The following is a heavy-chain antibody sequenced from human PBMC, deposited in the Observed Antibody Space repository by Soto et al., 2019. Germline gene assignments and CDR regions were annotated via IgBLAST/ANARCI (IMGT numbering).Heavy chain of an antibody. V-gene: IGHV3-30-3*01. D-gene: IGHD3-16*02. J-gene: IGHJ4*02. CDR1: GFTFSSYA. CDR2: ISYDGGDK. CDR3: SSGRITFGGVIGLFDY. Sequence: SLRLSCAASGFTFSSYAMHWVRQAPGKGLEWVAVISYDGGDKNYADSVKGRSTISRDNSRNTLYLQMNSLRPEDTAVYYCSSGRITFGGVIGLFDYWGQGAEVTVSS.